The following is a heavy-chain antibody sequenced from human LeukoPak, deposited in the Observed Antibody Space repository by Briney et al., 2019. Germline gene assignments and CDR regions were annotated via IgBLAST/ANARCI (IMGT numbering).Heavy chain of an antibody. CDR1: GFTFSPVW. Sequence: GGSPRLSCAASGFTFSPVWMHWVRQAPGKGLEWVAVISYDGSNKYYADSVKGRFTISRDNSKNTLYLQMNSLRAEDTAVYYCAKGITIFSEYYFDYWGQGTLVTVSS. V-gene: IGHV3-30*18. J-gene: IGHJ4*02. D-gene: IGHD3-9*01. CDR3: AKGITIFSEYYFDY. CDR2: ISYDGSNK.